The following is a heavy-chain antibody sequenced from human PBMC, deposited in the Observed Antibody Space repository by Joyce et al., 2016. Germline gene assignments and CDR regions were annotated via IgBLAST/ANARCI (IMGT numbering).Heavy chain of an antibody. CDR2: IWEYGSRQ. CDR3: GRERGTLTGPVNH. V-gene: IGHV3-33*01. Sequence: QVQLEESGGGVVQPGRSLRLSCAASGFIFGDHTMHWVRQAPGEGLEWVVLIWEYGSRQYYLDSVKGRFNISRDNSRNTLYLEMDSLRAEETAVYYCGRERGTLTGPVNHWGQGTLVTVSS. J-gene: IGHJ5*02. CDR1: GFIFGDHT. D-gene: IGHD7-27*01.